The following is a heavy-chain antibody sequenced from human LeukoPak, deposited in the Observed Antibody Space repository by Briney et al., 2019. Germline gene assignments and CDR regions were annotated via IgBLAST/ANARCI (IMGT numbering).Heavy chain of an antibody. V-gene: IGHV3-53*01. CDR1: GFAVSSNY. CDR3: ARGYCTNGVCYDY. Sequence: PGGSLRLSCGASGFAVSSNYKSWVRQAPGKGLEWVSVIYSGGSTYYADSVKGRFTISRDNSKNTLYLQMNSLRAEDTAVYYCARGYCTNGVCYDYWGQGTLVTVSS. J-gene: IGHJ4*02. CDR2: IYSGGST. D-gene: IGHD2-8*01.